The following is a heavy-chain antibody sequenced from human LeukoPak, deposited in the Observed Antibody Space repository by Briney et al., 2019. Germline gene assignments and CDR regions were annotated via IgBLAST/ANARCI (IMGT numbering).Heavy chain of an antibody. Sequence: PRESLQISAWCSGSTSTSSTVGGVRQLPGKGREWMGIIYPGDYDIRYSPSFQGQVTITADKSITTAYLQWSSVKASDTAMYYCARHAVYFGSGNRAFDIWGQGTMVTVSS. CDR3: ARHAVYFGSGNRAFDI. V-gene: IGHV5-51*01. CDR2: IYPGDYDI. CDR1: GSTSTSST. J-gene: IGHJ3*02. D-gene: IGHD3-10*01.